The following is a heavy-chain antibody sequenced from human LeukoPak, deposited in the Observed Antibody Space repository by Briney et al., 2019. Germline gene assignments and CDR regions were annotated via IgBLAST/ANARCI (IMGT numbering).Heavy chain of an antibody. CDR1: GFTFDDYA. Sequence: GRSLRLSCAASGFTFDDYAMHWVRQAPGKGLEWVSGISWNSGSIGYADSVKGRFTISRDNAKNSLYLQMNSLRAEDMALYYCAKEGIEGGNFDYWGQGTLVTVSS. V-gene: IGHV3-9*03. D-gene: IGHD1-26*01. J-gene: IGHJ4*02. CDR3: AKEGIEGGNFDY. CDR2: ISWNSGSI.